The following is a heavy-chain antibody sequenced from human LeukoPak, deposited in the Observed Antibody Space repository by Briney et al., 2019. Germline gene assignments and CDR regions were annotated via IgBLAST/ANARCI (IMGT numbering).Heavy chain of an antibody. V-gene: IGHV1-18*01. CDR1: GYTFTNYG. CDR2: NSAYNDNT. Sequence: ASVKVSCKASGYTFTNYGIIWVRQAPGRGLEWMGWNSAYNDNTNYAQKFQGRVTMTTDTSTNTAYMELRSLTSDDTAVYYCARTFYDFWSGFSNYDSFPIWGQGTLVTVSS. CDR3: ARTFYDFWSGFSNYDSFPI. D-gene: IGHD3-3*01. J-gene: IGHJ3*02.